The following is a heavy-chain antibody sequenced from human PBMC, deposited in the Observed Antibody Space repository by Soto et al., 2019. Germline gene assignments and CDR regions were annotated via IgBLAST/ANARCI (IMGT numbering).Heavy chain of an antibody. J-gene: IGHJ5*02. Sequence: QVQLVQSGAEVKKPGSSVKVSCKASGGTFSSYAISWVRQAPGQGLEWMGGIIPIFGTANYAQKFQGRVTITADESRSTAYMELSSLRSEDTAVYYCARSFPHCSSTSCYTGGWFDPWGQGTLVTVSS. CDR2: IIPIFGTA. CDR1: GGTFSSYA. D-gene: IGHD2-2*02. CDR3: ARSFPHCSSTSCYTGGWFDP. V-gene: IGHV1-69*01.